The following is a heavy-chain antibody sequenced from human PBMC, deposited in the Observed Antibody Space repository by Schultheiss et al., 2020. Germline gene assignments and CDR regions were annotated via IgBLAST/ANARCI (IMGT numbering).Heavy chain of an antibody. CDR3: ARRDAGLIDS. V-gene: IGHV4-39*01. J-gene: IGHJ5*01. CDR1: GASITSSASY. Sequence: SETVSLTCSVSGASITSSASYWGWIRQPPGKGLQWIGSISYNGLTYLNRSLNSRLTVSQDKSKNLFSLTLSSVTAADTAVYYCARRDAGLIDSWGQGILVTVAS. D-gene: IGHD3/OR15-3a*01. CDR2: ISYNGLT.